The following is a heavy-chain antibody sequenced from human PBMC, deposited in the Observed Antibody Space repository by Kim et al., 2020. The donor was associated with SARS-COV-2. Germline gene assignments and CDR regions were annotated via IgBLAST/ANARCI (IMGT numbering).Heavy chain of an antibody. CDR1: GSSISSGGYY. Sequence: SETLSLTCTVSGSSISSGGYYWSWIRQHPGKGLEWIGYIYYSGSTYYNPSLKSRVTISVDTSKNQFSLKLSSVTAADTAVYYCARDSSSSWYRIRRGGMDVWGQGTTVTVSS. V-gene: IGHV4-31*03. J-gene: IGHJ6*02. CDR3: ARDSSSSWYRIRRGGMDV. CDR2: IYYSGST. D-gene: IGHD6-13*01.